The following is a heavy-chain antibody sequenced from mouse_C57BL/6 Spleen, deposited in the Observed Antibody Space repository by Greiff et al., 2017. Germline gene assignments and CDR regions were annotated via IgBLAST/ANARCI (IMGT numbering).Heavy chain of an antibody. Sequence: VQLKESGPGLVKPSQSLSLTCSVTGYSITSGYYWNWIRQFPGNKLEWMGYISYDGSNNYNPSLKNRISITRDTSKNQFFLKLNSVTTEDTATYYCARGGLGLSWFAYWGQGTLVTVSA. J-gene: IGHJ3*01. D-gene: IGHD1-1*02. CDR3: ARGGLGLSWFAY. CDR2: ISYDGSN. CDR1: GYSITSGYY. V-gene: IGHV3-6*01.